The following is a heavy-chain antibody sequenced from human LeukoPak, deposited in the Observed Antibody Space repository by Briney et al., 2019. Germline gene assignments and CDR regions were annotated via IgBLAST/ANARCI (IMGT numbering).Heavy chain of an antibody. CDR2: IWYDGSNK. Sequence: GGSLRLSCAASGFTFSSYGMHWVRQAPGKGLEWVAVIWYDGSNKYYADSVKGRFTISGDNSKNTLYLQMNSLRAEDTAVYYCARGQYDFWSGYLLYWGQGTLVTVSS. J-gene: IGHJ4*02. CDR1: GFTFSSYG. D-gene: IGHD3-3*01. CDR3: ARGQYDFWSGYLLY. V-gene: IGHV3-33*01.